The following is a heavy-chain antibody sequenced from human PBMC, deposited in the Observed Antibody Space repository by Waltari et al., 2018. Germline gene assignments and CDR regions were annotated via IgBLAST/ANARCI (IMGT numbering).Heavy chain of an antibody. CDR3: ARYRGRGLYFDS. Sequence: QVQLQESGPGLVKPSGTLSLTCAVSGDSMSGRDWWSWVRQAPGKGLEWVGQVHRSGKTPYSPSLERRVTVSIDTANKQFSLILTSATAADTAVYYCARYRGRGLYFDSWGQGTLVTVSP. J-gene: IGHJ4*02. CDR2: VHRSGKT. D-gene: IGHD1-26*01. CDR1: GDSMSGRDW. V-gene: IGHV4-4*02.